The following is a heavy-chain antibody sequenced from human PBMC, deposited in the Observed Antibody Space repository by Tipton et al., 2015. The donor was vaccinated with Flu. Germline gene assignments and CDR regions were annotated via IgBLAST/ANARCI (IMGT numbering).Heavy chain of an antibody. CDR3: AKVPVVVVAATLFDY. D-gene: IGHD2-15*01. J-gene: IGHJ4*02. V-gene: IGHV3-23*01. Sequence: SLRLSCAVSGFTFSSYAMSWVRQAPGKGLEWVSAISGSGGSTYYADSVKGRFTISRDNSKNTLYLQMNSLRAEDTAVHYCAKVPVVVVAATLFDYWGQGTLVTVSS. CDR1: GFTFSSYA. CDR2: ISGSGGST.